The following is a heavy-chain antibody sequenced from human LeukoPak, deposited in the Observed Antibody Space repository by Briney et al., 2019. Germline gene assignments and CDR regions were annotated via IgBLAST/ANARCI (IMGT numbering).Heavy chain of an antibody. CDR3: ATGATVDKYCTNGVCYNYFDC. V-gene: IGHV5-51*01. CDR2: IYPGDSDT. Sequence: GESLKISCTGSGYSFTKYWIGWVRQMPGKGLEWMGIIYPGDSDTRYSPSFQGQVAISADKSINTAYLQWSSLKASDTAMYYCATGATVDKYCTNGVCYNYFDCWGQGTLVTVSS. J-gene: IGHJ4*02. CDR1: GYSFTKYW. D-gene: IGHD2-8*01.